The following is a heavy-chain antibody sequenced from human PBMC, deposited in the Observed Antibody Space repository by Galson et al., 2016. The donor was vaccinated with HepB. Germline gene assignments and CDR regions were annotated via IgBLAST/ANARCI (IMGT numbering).Heavy chain of an antibody. CDR3: ARGDNPDYGDYASAYYYMDV. Sequence: SETLSLTCAVYGGSFSGYYWNWIRQSPGKGLEWIGEINHSGSINYNPSLKSRVTISVDTSKNQFSLKLSSVTAADTAVYYCARGDNPDYGDYASAYYYMDVWGKGTTVTVSS. CDR1: GGSFSGYY. J-gene: IGHJ6*03. V-gene: IGHV4-34*01. D-gene: IGHD4-17*01. CDR2: INHSGSI.